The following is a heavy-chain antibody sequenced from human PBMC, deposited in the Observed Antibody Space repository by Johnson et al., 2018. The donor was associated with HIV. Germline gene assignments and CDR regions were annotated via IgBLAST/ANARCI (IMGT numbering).Heavy chain of an antibody. CDR1: GFTFSSYG. CDR3: ATLFYYYDTTGQDAFDI. CDR2: ISGSGGSP. D-gene: IGHD3-22*01. J-gene: IGHJ3*02. Sequence: DVQLVESGGGVVQPGRSLRLSCAASGFTFSSYGMHWVRQAPGKGLEWVSAISGSGGSPYYADSVQGRFTISRDNSKNTLYLQMNSLRAEDTAIYYCATLFYYYDTTGQDAFDIWGQGTMVTVSS. V-gene: IGHV3-23*04.